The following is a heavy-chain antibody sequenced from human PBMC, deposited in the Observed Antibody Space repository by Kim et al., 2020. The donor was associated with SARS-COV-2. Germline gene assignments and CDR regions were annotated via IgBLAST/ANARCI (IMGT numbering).Heavy chain of an antibody. Sequence: SVKVSCKASGGTFSSYAISWVRQAPGQGLEWMGGIIPIFGTANYAQKFQGRVTITADESTSTAYMELSSLRSEDTAVYYCARERVTGTDYYYYYGMDVWGQGTTVTVSS. CDR1: GGTFSSYA. J-gene: IGHJ6*02. V-gene: IGHV1-69*13. CDR3: ARERVTGTDYYYYYGMDV. CDR2: IIPIFGTA. D-gene: IGHD1-20*01.